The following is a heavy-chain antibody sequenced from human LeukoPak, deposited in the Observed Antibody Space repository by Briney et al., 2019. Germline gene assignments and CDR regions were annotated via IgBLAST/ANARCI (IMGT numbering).Heavy chain of an antibody. CDR2: IDTSGSI. J-gene: IGHJ5*02. CDR1: GGSISSYF. D-gene: IGHD2-15*01. Sequence: PSETLSLTCTVSGGSISSYFCSWIRQPAGKGLEWIGRIDTSGSINYNPSLKSRVTMSVDMSKNQFSLKLRSVTAAATAVYSWARVGSLSRGRNWVDPWGQGTLVIVS. V-gene: IGHV4-4*07. CDR3: ARVGSLSRGRNWVDP.